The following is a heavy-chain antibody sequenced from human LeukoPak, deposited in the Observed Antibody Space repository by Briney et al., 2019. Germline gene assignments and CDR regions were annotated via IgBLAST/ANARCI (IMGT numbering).Heavy chain of an antibody. CDR2: INPSGGST. J-gene: IGHJ4*02. CDR3: ARDRRYDSSGYSLDY. V-gene: IGHV1-46*01. Sequence: ASVKVSCKASGYTFTSYYIDWVRQAPGQGLEWMGIINPSGGSTNYAQKFQGRVTMTRDTSTSAVYMELSSLRSEDTAVYYCARDRRYDSSGYSLDYWGQGTLVTVSS. D-gene: IGHD3-22*01. CDR1: GYTFTSYY.